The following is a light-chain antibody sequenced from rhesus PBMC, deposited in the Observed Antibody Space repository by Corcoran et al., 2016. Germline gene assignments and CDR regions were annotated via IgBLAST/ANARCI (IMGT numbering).Light chain of an antibody. Sequence: DIQMTQSPSSLSASVGDRVTITCRASQGISTDLNWYQQKTGKAPKRLIYAASSLESGVPSRFRGRGSGTAFTLTISSLPPEDFATYYCLRYNGDPRTFGQGTKVEI. J-gene: IGKJ1*01. V-gene: IGKV1-43*02. CDR1: QGISTD. CDR2: AAS. CDR3: LRYNGDPRT.